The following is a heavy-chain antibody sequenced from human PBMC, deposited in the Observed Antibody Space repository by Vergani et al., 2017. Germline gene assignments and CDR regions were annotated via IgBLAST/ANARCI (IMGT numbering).Heavy chain of an antibody. CDR2: IYYSGSA. J-gene: IGHJ4*02. CDR1: GGSISSYY. V-gene: IGHV4-30-4*08. Sequence: QVQLQESGPGLVKPSETLSLTCTVSGGSISSYYWSWIRQPPGKGLEWIGYIYYSGSAYSNPSLKSRVTISVDTSKNRCSLKLSSVTAADTAVYYCARVRLGYCSSTSCYVGPNFDYWGQGTLVTVSS. CDR3: ARVRLGYCSSTSCYVGPNFDY. D-gene: IGHD2-2*01.